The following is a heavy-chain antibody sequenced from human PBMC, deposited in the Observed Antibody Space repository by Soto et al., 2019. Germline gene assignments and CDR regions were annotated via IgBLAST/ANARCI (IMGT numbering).Heavy chain of an antibody. CDR1: DGSIRSYD. V-gene: IGHV4-59*08. CDR3: ARHGGYCSGGSCYFDY. D-gene: IGHD2-15*01. J-gene: IGHJ4*02. Sequence: SETLCVTSTVADGSIRSYDWSWIRQPPGKGLEWIGYIYYSGSTNYNPSLKSRVTISVDTSKNQFSLKLSSVTAADTAVYYCARHGGYCSGGSCYFDYWGQGTLVTVSS. CDR2: IYYSGST.